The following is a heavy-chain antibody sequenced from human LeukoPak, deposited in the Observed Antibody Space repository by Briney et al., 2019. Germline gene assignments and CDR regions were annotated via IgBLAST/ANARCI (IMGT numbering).Heavy chain of an antibody. J-gene: IGHJ5*02. D-gene: IGHD3/OR15-3a*01. Sequence: PGGSLRLSCAASGFTFSSYSMNWVRQAPGKGLEWVSSISSSSSYIYYADSVKGRFTISRDNAKNPLYLQMNSLRAEDTAVYYCARVEGLGWFDPWGQGTLVTVSS. CDR2: ISSSSSYI. CDR3: ARVEGLGWFDP. V-gene: IGHV3-21*01. CDR1: GFTFSSYS.